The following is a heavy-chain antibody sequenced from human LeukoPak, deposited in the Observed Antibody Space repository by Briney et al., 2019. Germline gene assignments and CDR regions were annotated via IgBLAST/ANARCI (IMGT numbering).Heavy chain of an antibody. D-gene: IGHD4-23*01. CDR3: ARVRVTMDV. Sequence: SETLSLTCSVSGGSISSNHYYWNWIRQSAGKGLEWIGEINHSGSTNYNPSLKSRVTISVDTSKNQFSLKLSSVTAADTAVYYCARVRVTMDVWGKGTTVTVSS. CDR1: GGSISSNHYY. J-gene: IGHJ6*04. CDR2: INHSGST. V-gene: IGHV4-61*10.